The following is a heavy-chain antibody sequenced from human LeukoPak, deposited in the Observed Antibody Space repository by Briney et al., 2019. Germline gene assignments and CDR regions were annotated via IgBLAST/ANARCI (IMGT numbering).Heavy chain of an antibody. CDR3: AKDDYYDTSGYRD. J-gene: IGHJ4*02. CDR2: ISGSGVNT. D-gene: IGHD3-22*01. V-gene: IGHV3-23*01. CDR1: GFTFSSYA. Sequence: GGSLRLSCAASGFTFSSYAMNWVRQAPGKGLEWVSVISGSGVNTYYADSVTGRFTISRDNSKNTLYLQMNSLRAEDTAVYYCAKDDYYDTSGYRDWGQGTLVTVSS.